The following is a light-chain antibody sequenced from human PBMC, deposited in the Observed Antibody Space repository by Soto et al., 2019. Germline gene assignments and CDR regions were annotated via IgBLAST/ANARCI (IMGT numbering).Light chain of an antibody. V-gene: IGKV1-33*01. Sequence: DIQMTQSPSSLSASVGDRVTITCRASQDISIYLNWFQQKPGKAPNLLSYDVSNLEKGVPSRFTGSGSGTDFTLTINSLQPDEIATYYCQQYNVVPPTFGQGTRLEI. CDR1: QDISIY. CDR2: DVS. J-gene: IGKJ2*01. CDR3: QQYNVVPPT.